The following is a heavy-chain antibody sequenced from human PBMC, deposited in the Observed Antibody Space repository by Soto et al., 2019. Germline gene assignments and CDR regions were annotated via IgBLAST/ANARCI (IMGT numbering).Heavy chain of an antibody. CDR3: AREVFDHRRDY. V-gene: IGHV4-4*02. J-gene: IGHJ4*02. CDR2: MFASGSS. CDR1: GDSISSPNW. Sequence: SETLSLTCAVSGDSISSPNWWSWYRQPPGKGLELIGEMFASGSSNYNPSLNGRVTISLDTSKNHFSLKLTSLAAADTAIYYWAREVFDHRRDYGGQETRVTVP.